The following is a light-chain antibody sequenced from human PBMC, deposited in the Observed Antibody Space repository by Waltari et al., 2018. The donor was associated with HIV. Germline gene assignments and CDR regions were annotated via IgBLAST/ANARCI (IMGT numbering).Light chain of an antibody. CDR2: GNN. V-gene: IGLV1-40*01. J-gene: IGLJ2*01. CDR1: SPNIGAGYD. CDR3: QSYDSSLTGSV. Sequence: QSVLTQQPSVSGAPGKRVTISSTGSSPNIGAGYDVHWYHQVPGTAPQLLIYGNNNRPSGVPDRFSASKSGASPSLAITGLQAEDEADYYCQSYDSSLTGSVFGGGTKLTVL.